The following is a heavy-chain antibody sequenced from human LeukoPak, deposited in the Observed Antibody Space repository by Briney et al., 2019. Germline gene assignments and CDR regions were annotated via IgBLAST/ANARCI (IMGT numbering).Heavy chain of an antibody. CDR2: IYYSGST. CDR1: GGSISSYY. CDR3: ARSFGVVINNWLDP. V-gene: IGHV4-59*01. J-gene: IGHJ5*02. Sequence: SETLSLTCTVSGGSISSYYWSWIRQPPGKGPEWIGYIYYSGSTNYNTSLKSRVTISVDTSKNQFSLKLSSVTAADTAVYYCARSFGVVINNWLDPWGQGTLVTVSS. D-gene: IGHD3-3*01.